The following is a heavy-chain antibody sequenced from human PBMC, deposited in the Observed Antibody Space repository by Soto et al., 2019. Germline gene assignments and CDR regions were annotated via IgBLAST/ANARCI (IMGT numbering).Heavy chain of an antibody. V-gene: IGHV3-48*02. D-gene: IGHD3-9*01. CDR3: ARVRQRNSDTNYDLLTGGV. CDR2: ISRTSETI. J-gene: IGHJ4*02. Sequence: PGGSLRLSCAASGFTFSNHGMNWVRQAPGKGLEWVSYISRTSETIFYAASVKGRFTISRDNAKYSLYLQMNSLRDEDTAVYYCARVRQRNSDTNYDLLTGGVWGQGTLVTVSS. CDR1: GFTFSNHG.